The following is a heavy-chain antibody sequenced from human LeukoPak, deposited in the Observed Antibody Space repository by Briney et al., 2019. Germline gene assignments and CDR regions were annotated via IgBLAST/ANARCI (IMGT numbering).Heavy chain of an antibody. V-gene: IGHV4-39*01. J-gene: IGHJ4*02. Sequence: SETLSLTCTVSGGSISSSSYYWGWIRQPPGKGLEWIGSIYYSGSTYYNPSLKSRVTISVDTSKNQFSLKLSSVTAADTAVYYCARRGDYYDSSGYHYYFDDWGQGTLVTVSS. CDR2: IYYSGST. CDR3: ARRGDYYDSSGYHYYFDD. D-gene: IGHD3-22*01. CDR1: GGSISSSSYY.